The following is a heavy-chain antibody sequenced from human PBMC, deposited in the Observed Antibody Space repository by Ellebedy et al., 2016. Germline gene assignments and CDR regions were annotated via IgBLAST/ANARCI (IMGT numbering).Heavy chain of an antibody. D-gene: IGHD3-22*01. V-gene: IGHV4-59*08. CDR1: GGSISSYY. CDR2: IYYSGST. Sequence: SETLSLTCTVSGGSISSYYWSWIRQPPGKGLEWIGYIYYSGSTNYNPSLKSRVTISVDTSKNQFSLKLSSVTAADTAVYYCARSMDYYDSSGYWDAFDIWGQGTMVTVSS. J-gene: IGHJ3*02. CDR3: ARSMDYYDSSGYWDAFDI.